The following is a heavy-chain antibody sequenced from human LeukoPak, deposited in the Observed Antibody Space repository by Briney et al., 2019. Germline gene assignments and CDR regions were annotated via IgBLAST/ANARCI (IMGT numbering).Heavy chain of an antibody. D-gene: IGHD6-13*01. CDR2: ISYDGSNK. J-gene: IGHJ6*02. CDR1: GFTFSSYG. Sequence: GALRLSCAASGFTFSSYGMHWVRQAPGKGLEWVAVISYDGSNKYYADSVKGRFTISRDNSKNTLYLQMNSLRAEDTAVYYCAKARVAAAGENYYYYGMDVWGQGTTVTVSS. CDR3: AKARVAAAGENYYYYGMDV. V-gene: IGHV3-30*18.